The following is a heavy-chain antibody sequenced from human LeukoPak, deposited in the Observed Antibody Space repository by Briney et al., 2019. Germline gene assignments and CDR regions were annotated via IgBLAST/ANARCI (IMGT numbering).Heavy chain of an antibody. J-gene: IGHJ4*02. V-gene: IGHV1-24*01. CDR3: ATAVRLGELSPDY. CDR2: FDPEDGET. CDR1: GHTLTELS. D-gene: IGHD3-16*02. Sequence: EASVTVSCTVSGHTLTELSMHWVRQAPGKGLEWMGGFDPEDGETIYAQKFQGRVTMTEDTSTDTAYMELSSLRSEDTAVYYCATAVRLGELSPDYWGQGTLVTVSS.